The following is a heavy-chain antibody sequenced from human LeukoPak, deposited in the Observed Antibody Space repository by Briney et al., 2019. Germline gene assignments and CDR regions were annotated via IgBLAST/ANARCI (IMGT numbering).Heavy chain of an antibody. Sequence: GGSLRLSCAASGFTFSSYSMNWVRQAPGKGLEWVSYISSSGSTIYYADSVKGRFTISRDNAKNSLYLQMNSLRAEDTAVYYCARELVAAAGSFDYWGQGTLVTVSS. V-gene: IGHV3-48*04. CDR2: ISSSGSTI. D-gene: IGHD6-13*01. CDR1: GFTFSSYS. J-gene: IGHJ4*02. CDR3: ARELVAAAGSFDY.